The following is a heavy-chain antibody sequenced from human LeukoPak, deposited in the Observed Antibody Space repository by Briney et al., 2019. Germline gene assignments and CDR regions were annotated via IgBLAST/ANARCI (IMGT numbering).Heavy chain of an antibody. CDR2: INYSGST. CDR1: GGSFSGYY. D-gene: IGHD3-16*01. CDR3: ARSELNDYFKY. J-gene: IGHJ4*02. Sequence: SETLSLTCAVYGGSFSGYYWSWIRQPPGKGLEWIGEINYSGSTNYNPSLKSRVTISVDTSKNQFSLKLSSVTAADTAVYFCARSELNDYFKYWGQGILVTVST. V-gene: IGHV4-34*01.